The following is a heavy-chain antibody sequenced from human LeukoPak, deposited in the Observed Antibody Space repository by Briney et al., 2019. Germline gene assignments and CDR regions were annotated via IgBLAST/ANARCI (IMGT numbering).Heavy chain of an antibody. V-gene: IGHV1-18*04. D-gene: IGHD3-22*01. J-gene: IGHJ4*02. CDR3: ARDLYYYDSSGDY. Sequence: ASVKVSCKASGYTFTGYYMHWVRQAPGQGLEWMGWISAYNGNTNYAQKLQGRVTMTTDTSTSTAYMELRSLRSDDTAVYYCARDLYYYDSSGDYWGQGTLVTVSS. CDR2: ISAYNGNT. CDR1: GYTFTGYY.